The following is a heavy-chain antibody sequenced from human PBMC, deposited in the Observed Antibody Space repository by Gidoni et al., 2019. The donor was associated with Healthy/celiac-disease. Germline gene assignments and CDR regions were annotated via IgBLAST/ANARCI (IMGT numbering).Heavy chain of an antibody. CDR3: AKSLFNIHLGELPVDFFDY. Sequence: EVQLVESGGGLVQPGRSLRLSCAASGFTFDDYAMHWVRQAPGKGLEWVSGISWNSGSIGYADSVKGRFTISRDNAKNSLYLQMNSLRAEDTALYYCAKSLFNIHLGELPVDFFDYWGQGTLVTVSS. V-gene: IGHV3-9*01. CDR1: GFTFDDYA. D-gene: IGHD3-16*01. J-gene: IGHJ4*02. CDR2: ISWNSGSI.